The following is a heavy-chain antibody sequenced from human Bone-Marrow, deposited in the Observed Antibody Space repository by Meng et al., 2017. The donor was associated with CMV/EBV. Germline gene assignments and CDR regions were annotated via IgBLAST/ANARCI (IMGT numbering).Heavy chain of an antibody. V-gene: IGHV3-21*01. J-gene: IGHJ6*02. D-gene: IGHD6-13*01. CDR1: GFTFSSYS. CDR2: ISSSSSYI. Sequence: GESLKISCAASGFTFSSYSMNWVRQAPGKGLEWVSSISSSSSYIYYADSVKGRFTISRDNAKNSLYLQMNSLRAEDTAVYYCARDRASSWYNVYYYYGMDVWGQGTTVTVSS. CDR3: ARDRASSWYNVYYYYGMDV.